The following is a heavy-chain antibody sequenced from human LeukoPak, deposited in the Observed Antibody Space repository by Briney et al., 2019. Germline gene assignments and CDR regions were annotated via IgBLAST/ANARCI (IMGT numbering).Heavy chain of an antibody. CDR3: ARDRNSGSSLDI. Sequence: ASVKVSFKASGYTFTGYYIHWVRQAPGQGLEWMGWIYPYSGDTNYAQNFQGRVTMTRDTSISTAYMELSSLKSDDTAVYYCARDRNSGSSLDIWGQGTMLTVSS. CDR2: IYPYSGDT. D-gene: IGHD6-6*01. V-gene: IGHV1-2*02. CDR1: GYTFTGYY. J-gene: IGHJ3*02.